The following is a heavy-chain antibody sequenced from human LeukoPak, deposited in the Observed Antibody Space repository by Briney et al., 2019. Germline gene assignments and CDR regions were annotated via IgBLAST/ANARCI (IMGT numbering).Heavy chain of an antibody. CDR2: ISRSSSTI. V-gene: IGHV3-48*01. CDR3: ARGYDFWSGPRFDY. D-gene: IGHD3-3*01. Sequence: GGSLRLSCAASGFTFSSHSMNWVRQAPGKGLEWVSYISRSSSTIYYADSVKGRFTISRDNAKNSLYLQMNSLRAEDTAVYYCARGYDFWSGPRFDYWGQGTLVTVSS. J-gene: IGHJ4*02. CDR1: GFTFSSHS.